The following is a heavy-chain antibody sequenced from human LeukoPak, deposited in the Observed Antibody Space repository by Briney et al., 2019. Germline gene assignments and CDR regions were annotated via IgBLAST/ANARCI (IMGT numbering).Heavy chain of an antibody. D-gene: IGHD4-17*01. CDR3: ARWDGDYEGAEWFDP. CDR2: ISTSGSTI. Sequence: PGGSLRLSCAASGFIFSDYYMSWIRQAPGKGLEWVSYISTSGSTIYYADSVKGRFTISRDNAKNSLYLQMNSLRAEDTAVYYCARWDGDYEGAEWFDPWGQGTLVTVSS. J-gene: IGHJ5*02. CDR1: GFIFSDYY. V-gene: IGHV3-11*04.